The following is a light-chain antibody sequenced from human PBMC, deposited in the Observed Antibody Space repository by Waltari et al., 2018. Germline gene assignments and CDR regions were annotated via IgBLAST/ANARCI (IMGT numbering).Light chain of an antibody. Sequence: QSALTQPASVSGSPGQSITISCTGTSSDIGSYNHVSWYQPHPGKAPKLLISAVAKRPSGVSSRFSGSKSGNTASLTISGLQSDDEAHYYCCSYARFYIWVFGEGTKLTVL. CDR1: SSDIGSYNH. J-gene: IGLJ3*02. CDR2: AVA. CDR3: CSYARFYIWV. V-gene: IGLV2-23*02.